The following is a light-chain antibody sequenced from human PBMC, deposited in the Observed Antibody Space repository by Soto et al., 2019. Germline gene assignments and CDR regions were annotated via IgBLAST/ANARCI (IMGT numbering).Light chain of an antibody. Sequence: EVVLTQYPGTLSLSPGERATLSCRASQSVSSSYLAWYQQKPGQAPRLLIYGASTRATGIPARFSGSGSGTEFTLTISSLQSEDFALYYCQQFKNWPQTFGQGTKVDIK. CDR2: GAS. J-gene: IGKJ1*01. V-gene: IGKV3-15*01. CDR3: QQFKNWPQT. CDR1: QSVSSSY.